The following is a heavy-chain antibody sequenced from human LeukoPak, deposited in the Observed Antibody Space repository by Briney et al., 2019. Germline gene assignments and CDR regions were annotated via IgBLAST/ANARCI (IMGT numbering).Heavy chain of an antibody. CDR1: LDSTTSNFW. V-gene: IGHV4-4*02. CDR3: AREILGGFNPGAY. CDR2: IHRSGSP. J-gene: IGHJ4*02. Sequence: PSETLSLTCTASLDSTTSNFWSWVHQPPGKSLEWIGEIHRSGSPNYNPSLQSRVTISIDRSRNQIVLELSSVIAADTAVYYCAREILGGFNPGAYWGQGTLVTVSS. D-gene: IGHD1-14*01.